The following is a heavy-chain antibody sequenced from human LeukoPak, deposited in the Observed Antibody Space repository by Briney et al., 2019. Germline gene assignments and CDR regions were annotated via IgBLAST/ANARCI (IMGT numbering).Heavy chain of an antibody. CDR2: IYYSGST. J-gene: IGHJ2*01. CDR1: GGSISRGDYY. V-gene: IGHV4-30-4*01. CDR3: ARVGYLGAYCGGDCYSPWYFDL. Sequence: SETLSLTCTVSGGSISRGDYYWSWIRQPPGKGLEWIGYIYYSGSTYYNPSLKSRVTISVDTSKNQFSLKLSSVTAADTAVYYCARVGYLGAYCGGDCYSPWYFDLWGRGTLVTVSS. D-gene: IGHD2-21*02.